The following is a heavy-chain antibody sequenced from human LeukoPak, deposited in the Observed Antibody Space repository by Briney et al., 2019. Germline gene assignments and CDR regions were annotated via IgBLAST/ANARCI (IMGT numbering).Heavy chain of an antibody. CDR2: ISSNGGST. V-gene: IGHV3-64*01. CDR1: GFTFSSYA. D-gene: IGHD2-2*02. CDR3: AKHTASDS. Sequence: GGSLRLSCAASGFTFSSYAMHWVRQAPGKGLEYVSAISSNGGSTYYANSVKGRFTISRDNSKNTLYLQMNSLRTDDTAFYYCAKHTASDSWGHGTLVTVSS. J-gene: IGHJ5*01.